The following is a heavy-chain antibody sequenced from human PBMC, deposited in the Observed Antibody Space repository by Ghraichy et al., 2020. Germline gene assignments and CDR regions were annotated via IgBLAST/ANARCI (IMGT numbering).Heavy chain of an antibody. D-gene: IGHD3-10*01. J-gene: IGHJ4*02. CDR1: GASIRTYF. V-gene: IGHV4-59*01. CDR3: ARMGGYKAPLWY. CDR2: IFYSGST. Sequence: SRTVSGASIRTYFWSWIRQPPGKGLEWIGDIFYSGSTNYNPSLKSRVTISVDASNNQFSLNLSSVTAADTAVYYCARMGGYKAPLWYWGQGTLVAVSS.